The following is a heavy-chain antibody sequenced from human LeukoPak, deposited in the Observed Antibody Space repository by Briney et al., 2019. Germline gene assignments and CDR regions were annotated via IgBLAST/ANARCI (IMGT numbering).Heavy chain of an antibody. J-gene: IGHJ5*02. Sequence: SETLSLTCTVSGGSISSSSYYWGWIRQPPGKGLEWIGSIYYSGSTYYNPSLKSRVTISVDTSKNQFSLKLSSVTAADTAVYYCARLNFPHSETYYYDSSGYYLNKNWFDPWGQGTLVTVSS. D-gene: IGHD3-22*01. CDR1: GGSISSSSYY. CDR3: ARLNFPHSETYYYDSSGYYLNKNWFDP. V-gene: IGHV4-39*01. CDR2: IYYSGST.